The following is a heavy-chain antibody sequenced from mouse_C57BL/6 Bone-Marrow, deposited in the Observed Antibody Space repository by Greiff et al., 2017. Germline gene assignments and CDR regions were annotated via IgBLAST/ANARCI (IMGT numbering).Heavy chain of an antibody. V-gene: IGHV1-80*01. Sequence: QVQLKESGAELVKPGASVKISCKASGYAFSSYWMNWVKQRPGKGLEWIGQIYPGDGDTNYNGKFKGKATLTADQSSSTAYMQLSSLTSEDSAVYFCAGSYDGDVWGQGTSVTVSS. CDR1: GYAFSSYW. D-gene: IGHD2-3*01. CDR3: AGSYDGDV. CDR2: IYPGDGDT. J-gene: IGHJ4*01.